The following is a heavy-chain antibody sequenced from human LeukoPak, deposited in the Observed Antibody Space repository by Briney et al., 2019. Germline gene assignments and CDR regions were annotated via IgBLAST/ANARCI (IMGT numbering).Heavy chain of an antibody. V-gene: IGHV1-69*05. Sequence: SVKVSCKASGGTFSSYAISWVRQAPEQGLEWMGRIIPIFGTANYAQKFQGRVTITTDESTSTAYMELSSLRSEDTAVYFCARVRGSCDSASDIGGQGTMVTVSS. CDR2: IIPIFGTA. D-gene: IGHD1-26*01. CDR3: ARVRGSCDSASDI. CDR1: GGTFSSYA. J-gene: IGHJ3*02.